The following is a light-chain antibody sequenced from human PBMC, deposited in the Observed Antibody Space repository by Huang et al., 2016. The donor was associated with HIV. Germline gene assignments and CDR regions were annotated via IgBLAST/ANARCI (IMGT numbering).Light chain of an antibody. V-gene: IGKV3-20*01. Sequence: EVVLTQSPDTLSLSPGERATLSCRASQSLGSSSLAWYQQKPGQAPRLLIYATSTRPTGIPDRFSGSGSGTDVSLTVTRLEPEDFVVYYCQRYGSSPPYTFGQGTKLEI. J-gene: IGKJ2*01. CDR1: QSLGSSS. CDR3: QRYGSSPPYT. CDR2: ATS.